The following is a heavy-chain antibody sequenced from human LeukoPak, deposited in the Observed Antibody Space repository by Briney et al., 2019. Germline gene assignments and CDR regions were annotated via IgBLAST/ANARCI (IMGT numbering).Heavy chain of an antibody. D-gene: IGHD3-10*01. CDR1: GFTFSSYS. V-gene: IGHV3-30*03. Sequence: GGSLRLSCAASGFTFSSYSMNWVRQAPGKGLEWVAVISYDGSNKYYADSVKGRFTISRDNSKNTLYLQMNSLRAEDTAVYYCARGGRSFDYWGQGTLVTVSS. J-gene: IGHJ4*02. CDR2: ISYDGSNK. CDR3: ARGGRSFDY.